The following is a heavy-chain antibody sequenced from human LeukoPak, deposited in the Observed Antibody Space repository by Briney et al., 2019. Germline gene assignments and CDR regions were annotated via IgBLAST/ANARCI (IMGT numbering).Heavy chain of an antibody. J-gene: IGHJ5*02. CDR3: ARGGLSGWYVDWFDP. V-gene: IGHV3-48*01. CDR1: GFTFSSYS. D-gene: IGHD6-19*01. Sequence: GGSLRLSCAASGFTFSSYSMNWVRQAPGKGLEWVSYISSSSSTIYYADSVKGRFTISRDNAKNTLYLQMNSLRAEDTAVYYCARGGLSGWYVDWFDPWGQGTLVTVSS. CDR2: ISSSSSTI.